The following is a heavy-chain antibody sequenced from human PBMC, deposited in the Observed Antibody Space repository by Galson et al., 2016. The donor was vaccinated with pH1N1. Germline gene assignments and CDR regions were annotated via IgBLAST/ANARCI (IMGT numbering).Heavy chain of an antibody. CDR2: IIGMFGTT. D-gene: IGHD3-10*01. CDR3: ARGNYYYDSGPLDY. J-gene: IGHJ4*02. CDR1: KGTFSSYA. Sequence: SVKVSCKASKGTFSSYAMTWVRQAPGQGLEWMGGIIGMFGTTNYAQKFQGRLTINADEFTSTAYMELTSLRSDDTAVYYCARGNYYYDSGPLDYWGQGTLVTASS. V-gene: IGHV1-69*13.